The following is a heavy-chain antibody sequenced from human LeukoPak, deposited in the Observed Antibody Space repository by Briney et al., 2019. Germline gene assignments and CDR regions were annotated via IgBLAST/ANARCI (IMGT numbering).Heavy chain of an antibody. V-gene: IGHV3-23*01. CDR2: IRHSGGET. J-gene: IGHJ3*02. D-gene: IGHD1-26*01. CDR1: GFTFSTYA. Sequence: GGPLRLSCAASGFTFSTYAMTWVRQAPGKGLEWVSVIRHSGGETYYAESVKGRFTISRDNAKNSLYLQMNSLRAEDTAVYYCARVVGATRYAFDIWGQGTMVTVSS. CDR3: ARVVGATRYAFDI.